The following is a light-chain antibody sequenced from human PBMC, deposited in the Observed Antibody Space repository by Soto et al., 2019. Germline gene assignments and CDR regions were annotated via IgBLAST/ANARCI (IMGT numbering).Light chain of an antibody. CDR2: GAS. CDR1: QSVSSIY. Sequence: EIVLTQSPGTLSLSPGERATLSCRASQSVSSIYLAWYQQKPGQSPRLLVFGASNRATGIPDRFSGSGSGTDFTLTISRLEPEDFAVYYCQQYGGPPWTFGQGTKVDIK. J-gene: IGKJ1*01. CDR3: QQYGGPPWT. V-gene: IGKV3-20*01.